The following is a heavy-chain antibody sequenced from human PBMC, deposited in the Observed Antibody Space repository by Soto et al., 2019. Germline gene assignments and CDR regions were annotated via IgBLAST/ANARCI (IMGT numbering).Heavy chain of an antibody. CDR2: VSYNGRKE. CDR1: GFTFSSYG. CDR3: AKDSLRGEVPAALNFDY. D-gene: IGHD2-2*01. Sequence: QVQLVESGGGVVQPGRSLRLSCAASGFTFSSYGMHWVRQAPGKGLEWVALVSYNGRKEYYADSVKGRFSISRDNSKNTLYVQMNTLRDEDTAVYYCAKDSLRGEVPAALNFDYWGRGTLVTVSS. J-gene: IGHJ4*02. V-gene: IGHV3-30*18.